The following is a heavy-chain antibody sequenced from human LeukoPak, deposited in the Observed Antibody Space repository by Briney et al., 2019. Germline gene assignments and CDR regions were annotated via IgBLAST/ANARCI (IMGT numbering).Heavy chain of an antibody. CDR2: IYPDDSNT. Sequence: PGESLKISCEASGYTFSNYWIGWVRQMPGKGLEWMGMIYPDDSNTIYSPSFQGQVTISADKSISTAYLQWSSLKASDTAMHYCARSRDSSGYYYLIWGRGTLVTVSS. J-gene: IGHJ4*02. CDR1: GYTFSNYW. V-gene: IGHV5-51*03. D-gene: IGHD3-22*01. CDR3: ARSRDSSGYYYLI.